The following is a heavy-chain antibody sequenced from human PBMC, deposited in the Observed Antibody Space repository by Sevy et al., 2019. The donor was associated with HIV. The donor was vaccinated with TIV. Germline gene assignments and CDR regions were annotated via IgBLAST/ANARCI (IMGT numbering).Heavy chain of an antibody. J-gene: IGHJ6*02. Sequence: KQSETLSLTCAVYGGSFSGYYWSWIRQSPGTGVEWIGEFDHNGDTNYKPSLKSRVSISADTSKKQFSRKVTSVTTADTAVYYCAGEGGEDCDTNNHDCLVDGLDVWGQGATVTVSS. CDR1: GGSFSGYY. V-gene: IGHV4-34*01. CDR3: AGEGGEDCDTNNHDCLVDGLDV. CDR2: FDHNGDT. D-gene: IGHD2-21*01.